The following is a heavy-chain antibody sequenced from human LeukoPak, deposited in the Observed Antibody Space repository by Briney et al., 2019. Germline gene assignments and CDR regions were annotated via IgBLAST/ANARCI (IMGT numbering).Heavy chain of an antibody. Sequence: SETLSLTCAVYGGSFSGYYWSWIRQPPGKGLEWIGEINHSGSTNYNPSLKSRATMSIDTTKNQFSLKLRPVTAADTAVYFCARAGIAGSPSGYWGQGTLVTVSS. V-gene: IGHV4-34*01. J-gene: IGHJ4*02. CDR1: GGSFSGYY. CDR2: INHSGST. CDR3: ARAGIAGSPSGY. D-gene: IGHD6-13*01.